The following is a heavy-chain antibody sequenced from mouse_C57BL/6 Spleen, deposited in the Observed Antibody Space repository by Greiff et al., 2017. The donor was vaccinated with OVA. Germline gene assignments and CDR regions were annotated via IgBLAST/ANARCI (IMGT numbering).Heavy chain of an antibody. V-gene: IGHV1-50*01. J-gene: IGHJ2*01. D-gene: IGHD1-1*01. CDR1: GYTFTSYW. CDR3: ARGITTVVAPY. Sequence: QVQPQQSGAELVKPGASVKLSCKASGYTFTSYWMQWVKQRPGQGLEWIGEIDPSDSYTNYNQKFKGKATLTVDTSSSTAYMQLSSLTSEDSAVYYCARGITTVVAPYWGQGTTLTVSS. CDR2: IDPSDSYT.